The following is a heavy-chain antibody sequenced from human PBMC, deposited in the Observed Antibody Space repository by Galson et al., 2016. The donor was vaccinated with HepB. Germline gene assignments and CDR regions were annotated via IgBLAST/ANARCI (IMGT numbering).Heavy chain of an antibody. V-gene: IGHV3-53*01. CDR2: IYSGGTT. CDR1: GLNVTSDY. CDR3: ARGSYSRGHD. J-gene: IGHJ4*02. D-gene: IGHD3-10*01. Sequence: SLRLSCAASGLNVTSDYMHWVRQAPGKGLEWISVIYSGGTTFYADSVKGRFTISRDISKNTIYHQMSSLRAEDTALYFCARGSYSRGHDWGQGTLVTVSS.